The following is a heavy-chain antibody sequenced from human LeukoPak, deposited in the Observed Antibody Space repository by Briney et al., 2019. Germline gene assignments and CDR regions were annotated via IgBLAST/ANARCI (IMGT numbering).Heavy chain of an antibody. D-gene: IGHD3-3*01. CDR2: VYHSGST. CDR3: ARDRITIFGVYYYYYGMDV. J-gene: IGHJ6*02. V-gene: IGHV4-31*03. CDR1: GGTVSSGGNY. Sequence: PSQTLSLSCTVSGGTVSSGGNYWSWHRQHPGMGLEWTGYVYHSGSTYYNPSHNRRVAISVDTSKNQFSLKLSSVTAADTAVYYCARDRITIFGVYYYYYGMDVWGQGTTVTVSS.